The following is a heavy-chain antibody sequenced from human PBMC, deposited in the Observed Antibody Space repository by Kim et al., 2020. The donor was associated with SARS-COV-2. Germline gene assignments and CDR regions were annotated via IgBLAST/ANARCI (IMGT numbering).Heavy chain of an antibody. CDR1: GFTFSDYY. V-gene: IGHV3-11*01. CDR2: ISSSGTTI. J-gene: IGHJ6*02. CDR3: ARVSSGIYYFYAMDV. Sequence: GGSLRLSCAASGFTFSDYYMNWIRQAPGKGLEWVSYISSSGTTISYADSVKGRFTISRDNAKNSLYLQVDSLRAEDTAVYYCARVSSGIYYFYAMDVWGQGTTVPVSS. D-gene: IGHD6-19*01.